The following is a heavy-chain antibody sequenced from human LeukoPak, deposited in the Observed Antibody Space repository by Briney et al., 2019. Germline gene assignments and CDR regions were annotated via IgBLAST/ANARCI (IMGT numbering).Heavy chain of an antibody. J-gene: IGHJ4*02. CDR1: GYTLTGYY. Sequence: ASVKVSCKASGYTLTGYYIHWVRQAPGQGLEWMGWINPYTGDTNYAQKLQGRVTMTTDTSTSTAYMELRSLRSDDTAVYYCARQWELPFQKSFDYWGQGTLVTVSS. CDR3: ARQWELPFQKSFDY. V-gene: IGHV1-18*04. CDR2: INPYTGDT. D-gene: IGHD1-26*01.